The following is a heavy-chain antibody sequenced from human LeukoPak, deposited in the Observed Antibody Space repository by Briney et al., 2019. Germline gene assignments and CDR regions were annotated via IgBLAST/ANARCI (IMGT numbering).Heavy chain of an antibody. CDR2: ISSSSSTK. D-gene: IGHD6-13*01. CDR1: GFTFSSYS. CDR3: ARDGQHLAPSYDY. J-gene: IGHJ4*02. V-gene: IGHV3-48*01. Sequence: GGSLRLSCAASGFTFSSYSMNWVRQAPGKGLEWVSYISSSSSTKYYADSVKGRFTISRDNAKNSLYLQMNSLRAEDTAVYYCARDGQHLAPSYDYWGQGTLVTVSS.